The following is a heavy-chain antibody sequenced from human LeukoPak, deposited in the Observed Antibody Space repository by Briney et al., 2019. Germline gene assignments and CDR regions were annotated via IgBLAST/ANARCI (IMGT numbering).Heavy chain of an antibody. J-gene: IGHJ6*02. CDR1: GYSFTSYW. D-gene: IGHD1-26*01. CDR2: IYPGDSDT. V-gene: IGHV5-51*01. CDR3: ARLSGSYSYYYYGMDV. Sequence: GESLKISCKGSGYSFTSYWIGWVRQMPGKGLEWMGIIYPGDSDTRYSPSFQGQVTISADKSISTAYLQWSGLKASDTAMYYCARLSGSYSYYYYGMDVWGQGTTVTVSS.